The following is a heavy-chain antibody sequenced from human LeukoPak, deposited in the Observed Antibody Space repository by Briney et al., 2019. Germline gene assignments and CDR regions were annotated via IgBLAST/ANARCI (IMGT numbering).Heavy chain of an antibody. CDR1: GFTFSTYW. J-gene: IGHJ6*02. D-gene: IGHD2-21*02. CDR2: IKQDGSEK. Sequence: PGGSLRLSCAGSGFTFSTYWMTWVRQAPGKGLEWVANIKQDGSEKYYVDSVKGRFTISRDNAQNSLYLQMNSLRAEDTAVYYCARDPRRVTRGGGMDVWGQGTTVTVSS. V-gene: IGHV3-7*01. CDR3: ARDPRRVTRGGGMDV.